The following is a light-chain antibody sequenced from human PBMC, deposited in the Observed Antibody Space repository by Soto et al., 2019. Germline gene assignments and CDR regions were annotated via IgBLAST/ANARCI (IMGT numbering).Light chain of an antibody. CDR3: SSYAGSNIWV. CDR2: EVT. CDR1: SSDVGDSNS. V-gene: IGLV2-8*01. Sequence: QSALTQPPSASGSPGRSVTISCSGTSSDVGDSNSVSWYQQHPGKAPKLIIYEVTKRTSGVPDRFSGSKSANAASLTVSGLQAEDEADYYCSSYAGSNIWVFGGGTKLTVL. J-gene: IGLJ3*02.